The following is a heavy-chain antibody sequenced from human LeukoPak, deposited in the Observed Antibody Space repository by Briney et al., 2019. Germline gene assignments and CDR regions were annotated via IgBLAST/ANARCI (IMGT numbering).Heavy chain of an antibody. V-gene: IGHV1-8*01. CDR2: MNPNSGNT. Sequence: ASVKVSCKPSGYTFTSYDINWVRQAAGQGLEWMGWMNPNSGNTGYAQRFQGRVTMTKNTTITTAYMELSSLRSEDTAVYFFARALSWNSESFYYMDVWGKGTTVTVSS. D-gene: IGHD1-1*01. J-gene: IGHJ6*03. CDR3: ARALSWNSESFYYMDV. CDR1: GYTFTSYD.